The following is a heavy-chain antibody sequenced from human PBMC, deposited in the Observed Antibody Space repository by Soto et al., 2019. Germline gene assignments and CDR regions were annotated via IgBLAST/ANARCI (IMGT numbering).Heavy chain of an antibody. J-gene: IGHJ5*02. V-gene: IGHV3-23*01. D-gene: IGHD3-22*01. CDR2: ISGSGGST. Sequence: GGSLRLSCATSGFTFSSYAMSWVRQAPGKGLEWVSAISGSGGSTYYADSVKGRFTISRDNSKNTLYLQMNSLKTEDTAVYYCTRDPRNYYDSIGSANWFDPWGQGTLVTVSS. CDR1: GFTFSSYA. CDR3: TRDPRNYYDSIGSANWFDP.